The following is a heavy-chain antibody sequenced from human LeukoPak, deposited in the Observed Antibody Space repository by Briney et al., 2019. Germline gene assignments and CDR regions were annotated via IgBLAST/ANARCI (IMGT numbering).Heavy chain of an antibody. D-gene: IGHD3-10*01. V-gene: IGHV3-21*01. CDR2: ISSSSTYI. Sequence: PGGSLRLSCAASGFTFSSYSMNWVRQAPGKGLEWVSSISSSSTYIYYADSVRGRFTISRDNAKNSLYLQMSSLRAEDTAVYYCASKITMLRGVIITPDYWGQGTLVTVSS. J-gene: IGHJ4*02. CDR1: GFTFSSYS. CDR3: ASKITMLRGVIITPDY.